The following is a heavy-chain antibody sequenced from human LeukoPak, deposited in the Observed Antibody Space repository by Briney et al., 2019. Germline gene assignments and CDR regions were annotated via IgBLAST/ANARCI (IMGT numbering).Heavy chain of an antibody. CDR3: ARELVQFNRDVLPAETRTGAFDI. D-gene: IGHD3-9*01. V-gene: IGHV3-30*04. Sequence: PGRSLRLSCAASGFTFSSYAMHWVRQAPGKGLEWVAVISYDGSNKYYADSVKGRYTISRDNSKNTLYLQMNSLRAEDTAVYYCARELVQFNRDVLPAETRTGAFDIWGQGTMVTVSS. CDR1: GFTFSSYA. J-gene: IGHJ3*02. CDR2: ISYDGSNK.